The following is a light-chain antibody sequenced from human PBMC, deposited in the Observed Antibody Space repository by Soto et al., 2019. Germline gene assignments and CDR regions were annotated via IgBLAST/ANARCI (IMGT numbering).Light chain of an antibody. CDR3: TSYSSTSPVV. CDR1: SSDVGGYNY. CDR2: AVS. J-gene: IGLJ2*01. Sequence: QSALTQPASVSGSPGQSITISCTGTSSDVGGYNYVSWYQQHPGKAPKLMIYAVSNRPSGVSNRFSGSKSGNTASLTISGLQAEDDADYYCTSYSSTSPVVFCGGTKLTVL. V-gene: IGLV2-14*01.